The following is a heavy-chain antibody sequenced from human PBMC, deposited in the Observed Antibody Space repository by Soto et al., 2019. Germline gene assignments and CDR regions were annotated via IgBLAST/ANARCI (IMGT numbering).Heavy chain of an antibody. Sequence: EVQLLESGGGLARPGGALRLCCTASGFTFSCYAMTWVRQAPGKGLAWVSGISGSGGTTHYTDAVKGRFTVSRDNSNNTVCLQMNSLRVEDTAVYYCARGQGIVMFPVPVGIVNRPKPTGFDYWGQGTLVTVST. CDR3: ARGQGIVMFPVPVGIVNRPKPTGFDY. CDR2: ISGSGGTT. CDR1: GFTFSCYA. D-gene: IGHD2-15*01. J-gene: IGHJ4*02. V-gene: IGHV3-23*01.